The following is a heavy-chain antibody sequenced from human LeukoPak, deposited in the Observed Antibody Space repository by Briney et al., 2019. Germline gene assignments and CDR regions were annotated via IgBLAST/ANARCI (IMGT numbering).Heavy chain of an antibody. Sequence: SETLSLTCTVSGGSISSGGYSWSWIRQHPGKGLERIGHIYYSGSTYYNPSLKSRVTISVDTSKNQFSLKLSSVTAGDTAVYYCSGRVSGDDAFDIWGQGTMVTVSS. CDR3: SGRVSGDDAFDI. CDR1: GGSISSGGYS. CDR2: IYYSGST. D-gene: IGHD2-15*01. J-gene: IGHJ3*02. V-gene: IGHV4-31*03.